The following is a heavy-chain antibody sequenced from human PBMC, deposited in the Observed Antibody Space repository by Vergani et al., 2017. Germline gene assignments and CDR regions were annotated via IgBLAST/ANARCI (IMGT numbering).Heavy chain of an antibody. J-gene: IGHJ4*02. CDR2: ISGSGGST. V-gene: IGHV3-23*01. CDR3: AKDRRGGSGSYVDY. Sequence: EVQLLESGGGLVQPGGSLRLSCAASGFTFSSYAMSWVRQAPGKGLEWVSAISGSGGSTYYADCVKGRFTISRDNSKNTLYLQMNSLRAEDTAVYYCAKDRRGGSGSYVDYWGQGTLVTVSS. CDR1: GFTFSSYA. D-gene: IGHD3-10*01.